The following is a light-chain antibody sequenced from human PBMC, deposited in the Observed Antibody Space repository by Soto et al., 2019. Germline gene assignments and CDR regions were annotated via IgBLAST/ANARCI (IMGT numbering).Light chain of an antibody. CDR2: GAS. V-gene: IGKV3-20*01. J-gene: IGKJ3*01. CDR3: HQYGSSPGT. Sequence: EIVLTQSPGTLSLSPGERATLSCRASQSVSSSYLAWYQQKPGQTPRLLIYGASTRATGIPDRFSASGSGTDFTFIINRLEPEDFAVYYCHQYGSSPGTFGPGTKVVIK. CDR1: QSVSSSY.